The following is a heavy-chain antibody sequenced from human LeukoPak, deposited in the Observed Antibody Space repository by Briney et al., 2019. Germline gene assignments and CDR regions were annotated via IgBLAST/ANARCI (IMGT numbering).Heavy chain of an antibody. V-gene: IGHV3-48*03. CDR2: ISSSGSTK. CDR1: GFTFSSYE. Sequence: GGSLRLSCAASGFTFSSYEMNWVRQAPGKGLEWVSYISSSGSTKYYADSMKGRFTISRDNAKNSLYMQMNSPRAEDTAVYYCARDYGDPRALYFDQWGQGTLVTVSS. D-gene: IGHD4-17*01. J-gene: IGHJ4*02. CDR3: ARDYGDPRALYFDQ.